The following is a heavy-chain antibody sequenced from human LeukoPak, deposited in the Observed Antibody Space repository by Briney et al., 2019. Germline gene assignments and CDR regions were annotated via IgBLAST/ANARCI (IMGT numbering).Heavy chain of an antibody. Sequence: ASVTVSCKASGYTFTSYDVNGVRQAPGQGLEWMGWMNPNSGNTGYAQKFQGRVTMTRNTSISTAYMELSSLRSEDTAVYYCARGRRLTGYYDFDYWGQGTLVTVSS. D-gene: IGHD3-9*01. CDR2: MNPNSGNT. CDR1: GYTFTSYD. CDR3: ARGRRLTGYYDFDY. V-gene: IGHV1-8*01. J-gene: IGHJ4*02.